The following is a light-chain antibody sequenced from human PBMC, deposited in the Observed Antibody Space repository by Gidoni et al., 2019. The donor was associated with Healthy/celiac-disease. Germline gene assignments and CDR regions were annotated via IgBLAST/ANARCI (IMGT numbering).Light chain of an antibody. CDR3: QQYNNWPRT. Sequence: EIEMTQSPATLSVSPGERATLSCRASQSVSSNFAWYQQKPGQAPRLLIDGASTRATGTPAWFSGSGSVSEFPLTISSLQSEAFAVYYCQQYNNWPRTFGQGTKVELK. CDR1: QSVSSN. J-gene: IGKJ1*01. V-gene: IGKV3-15*01. CDR2: GAS.